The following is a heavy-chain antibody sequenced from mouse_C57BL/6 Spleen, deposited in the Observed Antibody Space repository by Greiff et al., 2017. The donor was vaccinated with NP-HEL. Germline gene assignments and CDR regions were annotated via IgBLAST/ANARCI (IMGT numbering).Heavy chain of an antibody. CDR1: GYSITSGYY. D-gene: IGHD4-1*01. CDR2: ISYDGSN. Sequence: EVQLQESGPGLVKPSQSLSLTCSVTGYSITSGYYWNWIRQFPGNKLEWMGYISYDGSNNYNPSLKNRISITRDTSKNQFFLKLNSVTTEDTATYYWARDIGTGFDYWGQGTTLTVSS. J-gene: IGHJ2*01. CDR3: ARDIGTGFDY. V-gene: IGHV3-6*01.